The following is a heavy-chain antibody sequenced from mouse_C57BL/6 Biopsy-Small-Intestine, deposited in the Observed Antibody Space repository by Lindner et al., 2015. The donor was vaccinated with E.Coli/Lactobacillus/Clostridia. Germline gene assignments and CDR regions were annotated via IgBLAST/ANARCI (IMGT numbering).Heavy chain of an antibody. J-gene: IGHJ4*01. CDR1: GFTFSDFY. CDR3: VRDLGAMDY. Sequence: LQESGGGLLQSGRSLRLSCATSGFTFSDFYMEWVRQAPGKGLEWIAASRNKANDYTTEYSASVKGRFIVSRDTSQSILYLQMNALRAEDTAIYYCVRDLGAMDYWGQGTSVTVSS. V-gene: IGHV7-1*01. D-gene: IGHD3-3*01. CDR2: SRNKANDYTT.